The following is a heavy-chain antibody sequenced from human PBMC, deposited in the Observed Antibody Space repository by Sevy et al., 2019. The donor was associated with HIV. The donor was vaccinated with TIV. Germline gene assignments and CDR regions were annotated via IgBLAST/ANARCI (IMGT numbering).Heavy chain of an antibody. J-gene: IGHJ4*02. Sequence: QPGGSLRLSCAASGFTFTSYAMSWVRQAPGKGLEWVSSISGSHGTPYYADSVKGRFTISRDNSKNTLYLQMSSLRAEDTAVYYCAKSEWGNIGFCTRSSCYPFDYWGQGTLVTVSS. D-gene: IGHD2-2*01. CDR3: AKSEWGNIGFCTRSSCYPFDY. V-gene: IGHV3-23*01. CDR2: ISGSHGTP. CDR1: GFTFTSYA.